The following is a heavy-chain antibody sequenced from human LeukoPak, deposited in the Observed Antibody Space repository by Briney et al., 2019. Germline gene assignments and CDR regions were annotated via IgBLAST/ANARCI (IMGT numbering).Heavy chain of an antibody. V-gene: IGHV4-34*01. CDR2: IYHSGST. D-gene: IGHD2-2*01. CDR1: GGSFSGYY. Sequence: SETLSLTCAVYGGSFSGYYWGWIRQPPGKGLEWIGSIYHSGSTYYNPSLKSRVTISVDTSKNQFSLKLSSVTAADTAVYSCARSPVQCSSSTRFGFYFDYWGQGTLVIASS. CDR3: ARSPVQCSSSTRFGFYFDY. J-gene: IGHJ4*02.